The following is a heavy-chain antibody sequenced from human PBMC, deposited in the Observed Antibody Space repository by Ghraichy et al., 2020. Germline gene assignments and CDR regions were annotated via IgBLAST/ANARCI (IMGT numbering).Heavy chain of an antibody. Sequence: LSLTCAASGFTFSSYWMSWVRQAPGKGLEWVANIKQDGSEKYYVDSVKGRFTISRDNAKNSLYLQINSLRAEDTAVYYCARVGDFWSGYRNGMDVWGQGTTVTVSS. V-gene: IGHV3-7*01. CDR2: IKQDGSEK. D-gene: IGHD3-3*01. J-gene: IGHJ6*02. CDR1: GFTFSSYW. CDR3: ARVGDFWSGYRNGMDV.